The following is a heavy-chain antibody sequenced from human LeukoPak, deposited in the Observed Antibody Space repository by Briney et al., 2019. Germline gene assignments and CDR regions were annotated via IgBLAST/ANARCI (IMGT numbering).Heavy chain of an antibody. V-gene: IGHV3-48*03. CDR3: ARAVYGGRGDNWFDP. Sequence: GGSLRLSCAASGFTFSSYEMNWVRQAPGKGLEWVSYISSSGSTIYYADSVKGRFTISRDNAKNSLYLQMNSLRAEDTAVYYCARAVYGGRGDNWFDPWGQGTLVTVSS. CDR1: GFTFSSYE. CDR2: ISSSGSTI. J-gene: IGHJ5*02. D-gene: IGHD2-15*01.